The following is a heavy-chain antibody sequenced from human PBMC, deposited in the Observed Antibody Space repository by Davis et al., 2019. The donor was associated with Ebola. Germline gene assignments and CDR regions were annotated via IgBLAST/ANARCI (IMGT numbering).Heavy chain of an antibody. CDR3: AREQLHRYGDNAAFDY. CDR1: GFDFSSHA. Sequence: GESLKISCAASGFDFSSHAMHWVRQAPGKGLEWVAIISYDGNNEYYPDSVKGRFTVSRDNSKDTLYLQMNSLRPEDTAVYYCAREQLHRYGDNAAFDYWGQGALVTVSS. D-gene: IGHD4-17*01. V-gene: IGHV3-30*04. J-gene: IGHJ4*02. CDR2: ISYDGNNE.